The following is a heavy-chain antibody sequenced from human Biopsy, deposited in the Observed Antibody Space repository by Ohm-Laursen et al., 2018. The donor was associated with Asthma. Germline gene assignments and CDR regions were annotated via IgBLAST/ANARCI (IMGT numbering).Heavy chain of an antibody. Sequence: PSETLSLTCTVSGGSMSSSSYYWGWIRQPPGKGLEWMGSISYTGSAYHNPSLKSRVTISVDTSKNQFSLNLSSVTAADTAVYYCARWGSFGFDYWGQGTLVTVSS. CDR2: ISYTGSA. CDR1: GGSMSSSSYY. CDR3: ARWGSFGFDY. D-gene: IGHD7-27*01. V-gene: IGHV4-39*07. J-gene: IGHJ4*02.